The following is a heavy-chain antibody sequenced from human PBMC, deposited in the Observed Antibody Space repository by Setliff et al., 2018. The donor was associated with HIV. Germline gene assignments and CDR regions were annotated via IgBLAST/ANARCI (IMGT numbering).Heavy chain of an antibody. J-gene: IGHJ3*01. V-gene: IGHV4-39*07. CDR2: VYYTGKT. CDR3: AREDSLVLVPAIMRGDGFDV. D-gene: IGHD2-2*01. CDR1: GGSITSSSFY. Sequence: KPSETLSLTCTVSGGSITSSSFYWAWIRQSPGKGLEWIGSVYYTGKTKYNPSLESRLTMSMDASESQFSLTLNSVTAADTAMYYCAREDSLVLVPAIMRGDGFDVWGQGTMVTVSS.